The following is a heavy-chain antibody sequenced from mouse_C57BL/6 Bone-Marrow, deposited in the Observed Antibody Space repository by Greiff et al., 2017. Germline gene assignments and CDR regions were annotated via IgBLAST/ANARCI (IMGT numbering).Heavy chain of an antibody. Sequence: VQLKQSGPELVKPGASVKISCKASGYSFTDYNMNWVKQSNGKSLEWIGVINPNYGTTSYNQKFKGKATLTVDQSSSTAYIQRNSLTSEDSAVYYCAREIRYDGYPDYWGQGTTLTVSS. J-gene: IGHJ2*01. V-gene: IGHV1-39*01. CDR2: INPNYGTT. CDR3: AREIRYDGYPDY. CDR1: GYSFTDYN. D-gene: IGHD2-3*01.